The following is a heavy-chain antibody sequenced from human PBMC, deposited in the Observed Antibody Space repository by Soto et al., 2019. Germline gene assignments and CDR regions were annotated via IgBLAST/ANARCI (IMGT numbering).Heavy chain of an antibody. D-gene: IGHD3-22*01. CDR2: ISGGGGST. CDR3: AKDPTSYDSSAQFDS. Sequence: PGGSMIVSCAASGFSINIFAMNWVSQAPGKGLEWVSGISGGGGSTYYADSVKGRFTISRDNSNNTLYLQMNSLRAEDTAVYYCAKDPTSYDSSAQFDSWGQGTLVTVSS. V-gene: IGHV3-23*01. J-gene: IGHJ4*02. CDR1: GFSINIFA.